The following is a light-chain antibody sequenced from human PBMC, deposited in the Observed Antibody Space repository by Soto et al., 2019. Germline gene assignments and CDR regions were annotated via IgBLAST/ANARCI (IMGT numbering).Light chain of an antibody. CDR2: DVS. CDR1: QSVSSW. Sequence: DIQMTQSPSTLSASVGDRVTITCRASQSVSSWLAWYQQKPGQAPKLLIFDVSSLESGVPSRFSGSGSGTEFTLTISSLQPDDFATYYCQQYYSYFTTFGQGTRLEIK. V-gene: IGKV1-5*01. J-gene: IGKJ5*01. CDR3: QQYYSYFTT.